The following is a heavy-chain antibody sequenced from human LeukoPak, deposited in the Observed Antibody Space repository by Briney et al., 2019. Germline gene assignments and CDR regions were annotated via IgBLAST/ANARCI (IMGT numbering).Heavy chain of an antibody. CDR3: AKARPVYYFDY. CDR1: GFTFSSYS. V-gene: IGHV3-23*01. Sequence: GGSLRLSCAASGFTFSSYSMNWVRQAPGKGLEWVSAISGSGGSTYYADSVKGRFTTSRDNSKNTLYLQMNSLRAEDTAVYYCAKARPVYYFDYWGQGTLVTVSS. J-gene: IGHJ4*02. D-gene: IGHD3-16*01. CDR2: ISGSGGST.